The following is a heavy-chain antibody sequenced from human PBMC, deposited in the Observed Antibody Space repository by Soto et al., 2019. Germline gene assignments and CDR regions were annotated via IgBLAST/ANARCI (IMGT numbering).Heavy chain of an antibody. CDR1: GFTFSSDA. CDR2: ISGRGGST. V-gene: IGHV3-23*01. CDR3: AKVALYYDFWSGYQTDDFDY. D-gene: IGHD3-3*01. Sequence: GGSLRLSCAASGFTFSSDAMSWVRQAPGKGLEWGSAISGRGGSTYDADSVKGRFTISRDNSKNPLYLQMNRLRAEDTAVYYCAKVALYYDFWSGYQTDDFDYWGQGTLVTVSS. J-gene: IGHJ4*02.